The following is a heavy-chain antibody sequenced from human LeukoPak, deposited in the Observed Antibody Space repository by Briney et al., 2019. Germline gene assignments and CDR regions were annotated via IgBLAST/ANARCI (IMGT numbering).Heavy chain of an antibody. D-gene: IGHD3-10*01. Sequence: GGSLRLSCAASGFSFGSFAMSWVRQAPGKGLEWVSYISSSGSTIYYADSVKGRFTISRDNAKNSLYLQMNSLRAEDTAVYYCARVPNGWFGESDYWGQGTLVTVSS. CDR1: GFSFGSFA. CDR3: ARVPNGWFGESDY. V-gene: IGHV3-48*03. J-gene: IGHJ4*02. CDR2: ISSSGSTI.